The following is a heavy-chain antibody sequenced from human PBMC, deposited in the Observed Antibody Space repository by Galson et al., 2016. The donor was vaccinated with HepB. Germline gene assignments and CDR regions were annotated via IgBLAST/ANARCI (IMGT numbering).Heavy chain of an antibody. V-gene: IGHV3-49*03. CDR3: TDGGGIAAAAWGLNH. D-gene: IGHD6-13*01. CDR2: ISSNAYGGTT. J-gene: IGHJ5*02. CDR1: GFTFSDHA. Sequence: SLRLSCAASGFTFSDHAMSWFRQAPGKGLEWVGFISSNAYGGTTEFAASVRDRFTISRDDSKSIAYLQMNSLKIEDTAVYYCTDGGGIAAAAWGLNHWGQGTLVTVSS.